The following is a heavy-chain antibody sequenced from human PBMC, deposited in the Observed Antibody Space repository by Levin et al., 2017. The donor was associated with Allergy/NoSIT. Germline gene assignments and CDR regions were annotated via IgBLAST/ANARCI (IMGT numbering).Heavy chain of an antibody. J-gene: IGHJ6*02. CDR1: GFTFSTYW. D-gene: IGHD1-1*01. V-gene: IGHV3-74*01. CDR3: ARVGRLETYYYGMDV. CDR2: INSDGSST. Sequence: GGSLRLSCAASGFTFSTYWMHWVRQVPGKGLVWVSHINSDGSSTTYADSVKGRFTISRDNAKNTLYLQMNSLRAEDTAMYYCARVGRLETYYYGMDVWGQGTTVTVSS.